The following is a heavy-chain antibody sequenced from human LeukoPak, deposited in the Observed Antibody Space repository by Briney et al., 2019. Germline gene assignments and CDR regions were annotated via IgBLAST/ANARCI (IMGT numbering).Heavy chain of an antibody. CDR1: GGSISSYY. J-gene: IGHJ5*02. CDR3: ARRYCSSTSCYTPNWFDP. D-gene: IGHD2-2*02. V-gene: IGHV4-59*08. Sequence: SETLSLTCTVSGGSISSYYWSRIRKPPGKGLEWIGYIYYSGSTNYNPSLKSRVTISVDTSKNQFSLKLSSVTAADTAVYYCARRYCSSTSCYTPNWFDPWGQGTLVTVSS. CDR2: IYYSGST.